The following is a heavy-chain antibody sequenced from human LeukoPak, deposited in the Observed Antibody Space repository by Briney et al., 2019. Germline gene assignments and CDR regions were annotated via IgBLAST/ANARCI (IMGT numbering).Heavy chain of an antibody. CDR1: GGSISSYY. J-gene: IGHJ4*02. CDR2: IYYSGST. V-gene: IGHV4-59*08. D-gene: IGHD1-20*01. Sequence: PSETLSLTCTVSGGSISSYYWRWIRQPPGKGLEWIGYIYYSGSTNYNPSLKSRVTISVDTSKNQFSLKLSSVTAADTAVYYCARRGVTGSLDYWGQGTLVTVSS. CDR3: ARRGVTGSLDY.